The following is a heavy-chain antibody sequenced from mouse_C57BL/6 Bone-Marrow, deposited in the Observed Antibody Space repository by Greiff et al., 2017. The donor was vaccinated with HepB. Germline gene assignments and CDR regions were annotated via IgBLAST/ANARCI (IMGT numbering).Heavy chain of an antibody. CDR2: IWGVGST. CDR3: ARVTTGFAY. J-gene: IGHJ3*01. Sequence: QVQLQQSGPGLVAPSQSLSITCTVSGFSLTSYGVDWVRQSPGKGLEWLGVIWGVGSTNYNSALKSRLSISKDNSKSQVFLKMNSLLTDDTAMYYCARVTTGFAYWGQGTLVTVSA. V-gene: IGHV2-6*01. CDR1: GFSLTSYG. D-gene: IGHD2-3*01.